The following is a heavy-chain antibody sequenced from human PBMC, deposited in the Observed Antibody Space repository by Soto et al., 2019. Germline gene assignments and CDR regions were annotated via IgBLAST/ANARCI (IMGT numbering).Heavy chain of an antibody. V-gene: IGHV2-5*02. J-gene: IGHJ6*02. Sequence: QITLKESGPTLVKPTQTLTLTCTFSGFSLSTSGVGVGWIRQPPGKALEWLALIFWDDDKRYSPSLKSRLSITKATSKNQVVITMTNMDPVDAATYYCTPHGYYSYGMDVWSQGTTVTVSS. CDR3: TPHGYYSYGMDV. CDR1: GFSLSTSGVG. CDR2: IFWDDDK.